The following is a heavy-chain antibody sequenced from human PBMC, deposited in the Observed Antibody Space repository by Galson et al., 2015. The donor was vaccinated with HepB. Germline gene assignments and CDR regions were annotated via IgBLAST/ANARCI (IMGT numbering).Heavy chain of an antibody. CDR2: IIPIFGTA. Sequence: SVKVSCKASGGTFSSYAISWVRQAPGQGLEWMGGIIPIFGTANYAQKFQGRVTITADESTSTAYMELSSLRSEDTAVYYCARDEAEDVWGSYREKYFQHWGQGTLVTVSS. J-gene: IGHJ1*01. V-gene: IGHV1-69*13. D-gene: IGHD3-16*02. CDR1: GGTFSSYA. CDR3: ARDEAEDVWGSYREKYFQH.